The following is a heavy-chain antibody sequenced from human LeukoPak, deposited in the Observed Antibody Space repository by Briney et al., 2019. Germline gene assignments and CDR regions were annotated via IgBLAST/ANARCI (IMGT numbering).Heavy chain of an antibody. V-gene: IGHV3-30*18. J-gene: IGHJ4*02. CDR3: AKDRKGYPRYYFDY. CDR2: ISYDGSNK. Sequence: GGSLRLSCAASGFTFSSYGMHWVRQAPGKGLEWVAVISYDGSNKYYADSVKGRFTISRDNSKNTLYLQMNSLRAEDTAVYYCAKDRKGYPRYYFDYWGQGTLVTVSS. D-gene: IGHD6-13*01. CDR1: GFTFSSYG.